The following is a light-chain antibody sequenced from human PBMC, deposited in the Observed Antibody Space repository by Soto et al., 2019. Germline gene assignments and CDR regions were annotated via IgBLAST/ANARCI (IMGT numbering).Light chain of an antibody. CDR2: GVS. Sequence: VLTQSPGTLSLSPGERATISCRASQTISSSYLAWYQRKPGQAPRLLIYGVSTRATGIPHRFSGSGSGTDFTLTISRLEPEDFAVYYCQQYDSSPYTFGQGTKLEIK. V-gene: IGKV3-20*01. J-gene: IGKJ2*01. CDR1: QTISSSY. CDR3: QQYDSSPYT.